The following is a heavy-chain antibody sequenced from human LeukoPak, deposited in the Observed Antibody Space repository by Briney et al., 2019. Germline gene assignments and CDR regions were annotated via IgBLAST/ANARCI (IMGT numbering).Heavy chain of an antibody. CDR2: INPNSGGT. J-gene: IGHJ4*02. CDR1: GYTFTGYY. CDR3: AREYEYDSSGPLRD. Sequence: AASVKVSCKASGYTFTGYYMHWVRQAPGQGLEWMGWINPNSGGTNYARKFQGRVTMTRDTSISTAYMELSRLRSDDTAVYYCAREYEYDSSGPLRDWGQGTLVTVSS. V-gene: IGHV1-2*02. D-gene: IGHD3-22*01.